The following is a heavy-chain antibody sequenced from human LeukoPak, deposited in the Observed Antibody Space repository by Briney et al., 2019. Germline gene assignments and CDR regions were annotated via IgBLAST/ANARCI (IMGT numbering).Heavy chain of an antibody. D-gene: IGHD4-17*01. CDR2: INQDGSEK. V-gene: IGHV3-7*03. Sequence: GGSLRLSCAASGFSFSGYWMSWVRQAPEKGLEWVANINQDGSEKYYVDSVKGRFTFSRDNAKNTLYLQMNSLRAEDTAVYYCARVLWNGDYPRFDYWGQGTLVTVSS. J-gene: IGHJ4*02. CDR3: ARVLWNGDYPRFDY. CDR1: GFSFSGYW.